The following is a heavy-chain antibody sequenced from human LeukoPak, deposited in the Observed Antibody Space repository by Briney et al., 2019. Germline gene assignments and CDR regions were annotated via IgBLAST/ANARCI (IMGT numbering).Heavy chain of an antibody. D-gene: IGHD5-18*01. CDR2: IRYDGSNK. Sequence: QPGGSLRLSCAASGFTFSSYGMHSVRQAPGKGLEWVAFIRYDGSNKYYADSVKGRFTISRDNSKNTLYLQMNSLRAEDTAVYYCAKGSSGYSYALDAFDIWGQGTMVTVSS. J-gene: IGHJ3*02. CDR1: GFTFSSYG. V-gene: IGHV3-30*02. CDR3: AKGSSGYSYALDAFDI.